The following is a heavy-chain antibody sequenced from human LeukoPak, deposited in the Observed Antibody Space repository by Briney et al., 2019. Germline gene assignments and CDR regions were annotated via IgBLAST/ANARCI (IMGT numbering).Heavy chain of an antibody. Sequence: PGGSLRLSCAASGFTFSSYAMSWVRQAPGKGLEWVSAISGSGGSTYYADSVKGRFTISSDNSMNTLYLQLNSLRAEDTAVYYCAKGGYCSGGSCYPDYYYMDVWGKGTTVTVSS. CDR3: AKGGYCSGGSCYPDYYYMDV. J-gene: IGHJ6*03. V-gene: IGHV3-23*01. CDR2: ISGSGGST. CDR1: GFTFSSYA. D-gene: IGHD2-15*01.